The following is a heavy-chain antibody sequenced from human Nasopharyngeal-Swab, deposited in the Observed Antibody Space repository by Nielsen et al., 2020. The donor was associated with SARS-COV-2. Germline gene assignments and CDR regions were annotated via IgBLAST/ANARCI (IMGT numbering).Heavy chain of an antibody. CDR2: INPNSGGT. J-gene: IGHJ4*02. Sequence: ASVKVSCKASGYTFTGYYMHWVRQAPGQGLEWMGWINPNSGGTNYAQKFQGWVTMTRDTSISTAYMELSRLRSDDTAVYYCARVVLDYSVGFDYWGQGTLVTVSS. D-gene: IGHD2-21*01. CDR3: ARVVLDYSVGFDY. CDR1: GYTFTGYY. V-gene: IGHV1-2*04.